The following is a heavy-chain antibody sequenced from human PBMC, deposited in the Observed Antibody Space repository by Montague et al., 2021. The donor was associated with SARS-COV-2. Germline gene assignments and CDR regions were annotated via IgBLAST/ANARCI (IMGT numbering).Heavy chain of an antibody. J-gene: IGHJ4*02. CDR1: GGSIRSYY. D-gene: IGHD6-6*01. Sequence: SETLSLTCTVSGGSIRSYYWSWIRQPPGKGLEWIGYIYYSGSTNYNPSLKSRVTISVDTSKNQFSLKLSSVTAADTAVYYCARGREYSSSAGFDYWGQGTLVTVSS. CDR3: ARGREYSSSAGFDY. V-gene: IGHV4-59*01. CDR2: IYYSGST.